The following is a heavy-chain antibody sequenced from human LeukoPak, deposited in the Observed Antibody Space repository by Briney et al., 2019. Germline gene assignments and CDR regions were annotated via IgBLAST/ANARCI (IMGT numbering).Heavy chain of an antibody. J-gene: IGHJ3*02. CDR1: GGSISSYF. V-gene: IGHV4-59*01. Sequence: SETLSLTCTVSGGSISSYFWSWIRQPPGKGLEWIGYVCYSGSTNYNPSLKSRVTISVDTSKKQFSLKLSSATAADTAVYYCARVLDLSKRGLDAFDIWGQGTMVTVSS. D-gene: IGHD3-16*01. CDR3: ARVLDLSKRGLDAFDI. CDR2: VCYSGST.